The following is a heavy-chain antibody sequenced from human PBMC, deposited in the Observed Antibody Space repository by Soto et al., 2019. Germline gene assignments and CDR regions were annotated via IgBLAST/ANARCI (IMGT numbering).Heavy chain of an antibody. V-gene: IGHV3-13*01. J-gene: IGHJ5*02. CDR1: GFTFRNYD. Sequence: EVQLVESGGDSVQSGGSLRLSCIASGFTFRNYDMHWVRQATGKGLEWVSVIDTAGDTYYAGSVKGRFTISREDAKSSLYLQMNSLRAGDTAVYYCVRGMGDTGYYDNWFDPWGQGTLVTVSS. CDR3: VRGMGDTGYYDNWFDP. D-gene: IGHD3-9*01. CDR2: IDTAGDT.